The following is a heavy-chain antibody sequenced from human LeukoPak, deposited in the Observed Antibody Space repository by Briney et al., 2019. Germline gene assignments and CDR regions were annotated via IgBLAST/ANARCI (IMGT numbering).Heavy chain of an antibody. CDR2: MNPNSGNT. CDR1: GYTFTSYD. D-gene: IGHD4-17*01. Sequence: ASVKVSCKASGYTFTSYDINWVRQATGQGLEWMGWMNPNSGNTGYAQKFQGRVTMTRNTSISTAYMELSSLRSEETAVYYCARTSPTYYYMDVWGKGTTVTVSS. V-gene: IGHV1-8*01. J-gene: IGHJ6*03. CDR3: ARTSPTYYYMDV.